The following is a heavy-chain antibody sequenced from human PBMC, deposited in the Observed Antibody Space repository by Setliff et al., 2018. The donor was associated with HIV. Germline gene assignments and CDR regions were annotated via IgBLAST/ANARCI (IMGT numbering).Heavy chain of an antibody. D-gene: IGHD4-17*01. Sequence: GGSLRLSCVTSGFTFSSYPMTWVRQAPGKGLEWVSAISNSSPGNTYYADSVRGRFTISRDNAKNTLYLHMNSLRTEDTAVYYCARGPSLTTVTTRGDYMDVWGKGTTVTVSS. V-gene: IGHV3-23*01. CDR2: ISNSSPGNT. J-gene: IGHJ6*03. CDR1: GFTFSSYP. CDR3: ARGPSLTTVTTRGDYMDV.